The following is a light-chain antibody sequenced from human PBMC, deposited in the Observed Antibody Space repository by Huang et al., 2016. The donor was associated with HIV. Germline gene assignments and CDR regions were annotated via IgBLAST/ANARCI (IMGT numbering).Light chain of an antibody. Sequence: EIVMTQSPATLSVSPGERTTLSCRASQSVSTNLAWYQQKPGQAPRLLIYGASTRATGSPARFGGSGSGTEFTLTISSLQSEDFALYYCQQYNTWPRTFGQGTKVEVK. V-gene: IGKV3-15*01. J-gene: IGKJ1*01. CDR2: GAS. CDR3: QQYNTWPRT. CDR1: QSVSTN.